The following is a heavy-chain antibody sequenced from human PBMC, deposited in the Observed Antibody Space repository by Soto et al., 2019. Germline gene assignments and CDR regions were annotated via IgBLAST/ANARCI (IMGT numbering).Heavy chain of an antibody. D-gene: IGHD6-6*01. J-gene: IGHJ5*02. CDR1: GYTFTGYY. Sequence: QVQLVQSGAEVKKPGASVKVSCKASGYTFTGYYMHWVRQAPGQGLEWMGWINPNSGGTNYAQKFQGRVTMTRDTSISTAYMELSRLRSDDTAVYYCARDPASYSSSGWENWFDPWGQGTLVTVSS. CDR3: ARDPASYSSSGWENWFDP. V-gene: IGHV1-2*02. CDR2: INPNSGGT.